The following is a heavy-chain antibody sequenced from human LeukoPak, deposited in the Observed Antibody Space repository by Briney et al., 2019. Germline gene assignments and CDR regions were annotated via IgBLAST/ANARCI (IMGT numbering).Heavy chain of an antibody. J-gene: IGHJ3*02. CDR1: GYTFTSYG. D-gene: IGHD2-2*01. CDR2: ISAYNGNT. CDR3: ARADIVVVPAALASAFDI. V-gene: IGHV1-18*01. Sequence: ASVKVSCKASGYTFTSYGISWVRRAPGQGLEWGGWISAYNGNTNYAQKLQGRVTMTTDTSISTAYMELSRLRSDDTAVYYCARADIVVVPAALASAFDIWGQGTMVTVSS.